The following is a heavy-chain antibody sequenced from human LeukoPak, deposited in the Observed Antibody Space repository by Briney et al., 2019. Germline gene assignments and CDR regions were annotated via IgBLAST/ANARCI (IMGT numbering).Heavy chain of an antibody. J-gene: IGHJ4*02. V-gene: IGHV4-59*12. Sequence: SETLSLTCTVSGGSISSYYWSWIRQPPGKGLEWIGYIYYSGSTNYNPSLKSRVTMSVDTSKNQFSLKLSSVTAADTAVYYCARDAGEWELTDYFDYWGQGTLVTVSS. CDR1: GGSISSYY. CDR3: ARDAGEWELTDYFDY. D-gene: IGHD1-26*01. CDR2: IYYSGST.